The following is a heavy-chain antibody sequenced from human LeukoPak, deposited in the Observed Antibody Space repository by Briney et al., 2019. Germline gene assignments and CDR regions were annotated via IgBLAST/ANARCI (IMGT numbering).Heavy chain of an antibody. CDR2: IIPIFGTA. J-gene: IGHJ3*02. CDR1: GYTFTSYA. Sequence: ASVKVSCKASGYTFTSYAMHWVRQAPGQRLEWMGGIIPIFGTANYAQKFQGRVTITADESTSTAYMELSSLRSEDTAVYYCARLPRRNSIKAFDIWGQGTMVTVSS. V-gene: IGHV1-69*13. D-gene: IGHD2-21*01. CDR3: ARLPRRNSIKAFDI.